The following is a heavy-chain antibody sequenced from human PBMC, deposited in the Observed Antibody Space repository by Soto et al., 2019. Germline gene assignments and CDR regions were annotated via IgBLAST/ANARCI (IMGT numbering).Heavy chain of an antibody. CDR3: AREGAVAGTLGYNWFDP. Sequence: SQTLSLTCAISGDSVSSNSAAWNWIRQSPSRGLEWLGRTYYRSKWYNDYAVSVKSRITINPDTSKNQFSLQLNSVTPEYTVVYYCAREGAVAGTLGYNWFDPWGQGTLVTVSS. D-gene: IGHD6-19*01. J-gene: IGHJ5*02. CDR1: GDSVSSNSAA. V-gene: IGHV6-1*01. CDR2: TYYRSKWYN.